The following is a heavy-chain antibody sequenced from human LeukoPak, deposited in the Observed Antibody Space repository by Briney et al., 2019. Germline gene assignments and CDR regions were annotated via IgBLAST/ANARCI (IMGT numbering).Heavy chain of an antibody. J-gene: IGHJ3*02. D-gene: IGHD1-1*01. CDR2: ISGGGDST. V-gene: IGHV3-23*01. CDR1: GFTFSDYA. Sequence: GGSLRLSCAASGFTFSDYAMTWVRQTPGKGLEWVSVISGGGDSTDYADSMKGRFTISRDNSKNTLYLQMNSLRAEDTAVYFCAKAYSTGWDAFDIWGQGTVATVSS. CDR3: AKAYSTGWDAFDI.